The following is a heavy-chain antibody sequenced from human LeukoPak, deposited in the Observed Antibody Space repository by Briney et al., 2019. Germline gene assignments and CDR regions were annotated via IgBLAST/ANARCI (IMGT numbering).Heavy chain of an antibody. V-gene: IGHV3-66*01. Sequence: PGGSLRLSCAASGFTVSSNYMNWVRQAPGKGLEWVSVIYDGGSTDYADSLKGRFTISRDNSKNMLYLQMNSLRAEDTAVYYCARGYSYGYIRYWGQGTLVTVSS. CDR1: GFTVSSNY. CDR2: IYDGGST. D-gene: IGHD5-18*01. J-gene: IGHJ4*02. CDR3: ARGYSYGYIRY.